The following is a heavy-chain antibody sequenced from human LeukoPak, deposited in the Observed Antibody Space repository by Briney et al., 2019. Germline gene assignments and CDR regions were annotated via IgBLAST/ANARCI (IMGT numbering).Heavy chain of an antibody. V-gene: IGHV3-9*01. CDR3: AKGLGASAEDAFDI. CDR1: GFTFGDYA. CDR2: ISWTSGSV. J-gene: IGHJ3*02. D-gene: IGHD3-10*01. Sequence: PGGSLRLSCAASGFTFGDYAMHWVRQAPGKGLEWVSGISWTSGSVGYADSVKGRFTISRDNAKNSLYLQMNSLRAEDTALYYCAKGLGASAEDAFDIWGQGTMVTVSS.